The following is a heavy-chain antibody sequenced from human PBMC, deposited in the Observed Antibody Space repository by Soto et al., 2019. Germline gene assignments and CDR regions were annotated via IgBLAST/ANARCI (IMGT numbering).Heavy chain of an antibody. D-gene: IGHD3-3*01. CDR2: LSGTGGST. Sequence: EVQLLESGGGLVQPGGSLRLSCAASGFTFSSFGMNWVRQAPGKGLEWVSALSGTGGSTYYADSVKGRFTISRDNSKNTLFLQMNSLRAEDTAVYYCAKSKDSTIFGVVIYYFDYWGQGALVTVSS. V-gene: IGHV3-23*01. J-gene: IGHJ4*02. CDR3: AKSKDSTIFGVVIYYFDY. CDR1: GFTFSSFG.